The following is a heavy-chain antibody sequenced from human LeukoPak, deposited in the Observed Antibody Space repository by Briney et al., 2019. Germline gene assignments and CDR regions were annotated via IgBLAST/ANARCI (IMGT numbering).Heavy chain of an antibody. Sequence: GGSLRLSCAASGFSFSNYWMSWVRQAPGKGLEWVANIMQDGSQKYYVDSVKGRFIISRDNAKNSLYLQMNSLRAEDTAVYYCAPSEYYGSGSYYFDYWGQGTLVTVSS. CDR1: GFSFSNYW. CDR2: IMQDGSQK. CDR3: APSEYYGSGSYYFDY. J-gene: IGHJ4*02. V-gene: IGHV3-7*03. D-gene: IGHD3-10*01.